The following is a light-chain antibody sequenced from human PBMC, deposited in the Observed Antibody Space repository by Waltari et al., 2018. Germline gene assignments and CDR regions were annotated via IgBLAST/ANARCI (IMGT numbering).Light chain of an antibody. Sequence: QSALTQPASVSGSPGQSITLSCTGTTPDVGRHNHVSWYQHLPGKAPKLIIFEGSHRPSGVSNRFSGSKSGSTASLTISGLRADDAGDYYCHSFTDSNTFNFVFGPGTTVIVL. J-gene: IGLJ1*01. V-gene: IGLV2-14*01. CDR2: EGS. CDR3: HSFTDSNTFNFV. CDR1: TPDVGRHNH.